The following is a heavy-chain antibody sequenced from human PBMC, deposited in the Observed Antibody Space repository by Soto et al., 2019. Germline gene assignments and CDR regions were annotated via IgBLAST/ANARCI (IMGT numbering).Heavy chain of an antibody. D-gene: IGHD4-17*01. Sequence: QLQLRESGPGLVKPSETLSLTCTVSGGSISGGVGGLYYWSWIRQPPGKGLEWIGYIYDSGSTYYTPSLKTRLTISVDTPTNQFSQRLSSVTAAHTALYYRAREVIPLTTDWHFDTWGRGTLVTVSS. CDR2: IYDSGST. CDR1: GGSISGGVGGLYY. J-gene: IGHJ2*01. CDR3: AREVIPLTTDWHFDT. V-gene: IGHV4-30-4*01.